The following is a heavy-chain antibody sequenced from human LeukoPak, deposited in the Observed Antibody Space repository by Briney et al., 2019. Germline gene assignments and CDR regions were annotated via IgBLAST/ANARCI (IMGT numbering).Heavy chain of an antibody. CDR2: VSGDGRTQ. J-gene: IGHJ4*02. CDR1: GFTLRTYS. Sequence: PGGSLRLACGASGFTLRTYSIEWGRQAPGKGEEWVTVVSGDGRTQLYSDSVKGRFTVSRDNSLNTLHLQMNSLKTEDTAVYYCAREFGHNRWYFDYWGQGALVTVSS. D-gene: IGHD5-24*01. CDR3: AREFGHNRWYFDY. V-gene: IGHV3-30*03.